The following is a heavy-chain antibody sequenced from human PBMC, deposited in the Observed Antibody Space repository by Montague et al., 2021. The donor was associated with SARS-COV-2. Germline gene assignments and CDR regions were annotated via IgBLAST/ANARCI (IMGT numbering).Heavy chain of an antibody. CDR1: GGSFSDYY. D-gene: IGHD2-2*01. CDR3: ARFLRRVVPAATGHWEKNYCYYMDV. CDR2: INHSGST. J-gene: IGHJ6*03. V-gene: IGHV4-34*01. Sequence: SETLSLTCAVYGGSFSDYYWSWIRQPPGKGLEWIGEINHSGSTNYNPSXXSRVTISVDTSKNQFSLKLSSVTAADTAVYYCARFLRRVVPAATGHWEKNYCYYMDVWGKGTTVTVSS.